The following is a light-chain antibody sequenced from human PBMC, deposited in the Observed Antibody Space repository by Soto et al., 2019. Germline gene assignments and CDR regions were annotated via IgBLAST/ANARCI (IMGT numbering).Light chain of an antibody. J-gene: IGKJ4*01. CDR1: QSVSSS. CDR3: QQRTGWPPTLT. V-gene: IGKV3-11*01. Sequence: EIVLTQSPATLSLSPGERATLSCRASQSVSSSLAWYQQKPGQAPRLLIYDASKRATDIPARFSGSGSGTDLTLTISSLDPEDFAIYFCQQRTGWPPTLTFGGGTRV. CDR2: DAS.